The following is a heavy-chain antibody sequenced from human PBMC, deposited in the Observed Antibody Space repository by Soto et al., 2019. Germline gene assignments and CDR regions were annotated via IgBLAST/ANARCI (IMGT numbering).Heavy chain of an antibody. CDR3: ARLRYYYDSSGPGDYYYGMDV. V-gene: IGHV4-28*01. CDR2: IYYSGST. Sequence: SETLSLTCAVSGYSISSSNWWGWIRQPPGKGLEWIGYIYYSGSTYYNPSLKSRVTMSVDTSKNQFSLKLSSVTAVDTAVYYCARLRYYYDSSGPGDYYYGMDVWGQGTTVTVSS. J-gene: IGHJ6*02. D-gene: IGHD3-22*01. CDR1: GYSISSSNW.